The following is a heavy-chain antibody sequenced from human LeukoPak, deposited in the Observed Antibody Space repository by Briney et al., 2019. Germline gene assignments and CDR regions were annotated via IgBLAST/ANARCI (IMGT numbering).Heavy chain of an antibody. V-gene: IGHV3-30*01. CDR1: GFTLCSYA. CDR3: VRAYNGSYFNWFDP. J-gene: IGHJ5*02. CDR2: ISHDGRHN. Sequence: PGGSLRLSCAPSGFTLCSYAMHCVRQAPGKGLEWVAVISHDGRHNTYADSVKGRFTIYRDNSKNTLYLQMNCVRAEETAVYYCVRAYNGSYFNWFDPWGQGTLVTVSS. D-gene: IGHD1-26*01.